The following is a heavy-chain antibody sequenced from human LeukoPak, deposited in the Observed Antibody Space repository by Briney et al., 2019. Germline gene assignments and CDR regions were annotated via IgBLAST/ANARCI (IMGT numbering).Heavy chain of an antibody. Sequence: GGSLRLSCVGSGFTFRSHAMSWVRQAPEKGLEFVSGIYENGGTTYYAGSVKGRFSISRDNSKNTLYLQMDSLRGEDTAVYYCAKDFRIGYSAHFDYWGQGALVTVSS. J-gene: IGHJ4*02. D-gene: IGHD2-21*01. CDR1: GFTFRSHA. V-gene: IGHV3-23*01. CDR3: AKDFRIGYSAHFDY. CDR2: IYENGGTT.